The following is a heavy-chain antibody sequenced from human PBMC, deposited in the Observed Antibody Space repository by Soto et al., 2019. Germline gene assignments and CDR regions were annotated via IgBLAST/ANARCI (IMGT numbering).Heavy chain of an antibody. D-gene: IGHD5-12*01. CDR3: ARVLVEMATMNWFDP. CDR1: GGTFSSYA. V-gene: IGHV1-69*01. Sequence: ASVKVSCKASGGTFSSYAISWVRQAPGQGLEWMGGIIPIFGTANYAQKFQGRVTITADESTSTAYMELSSLRSEDTAVYYCARVLVEMATMNWFDPWGQGTLVTVSS. CDR2: IIPIFGTA. J-gene: IGHJ5*02.